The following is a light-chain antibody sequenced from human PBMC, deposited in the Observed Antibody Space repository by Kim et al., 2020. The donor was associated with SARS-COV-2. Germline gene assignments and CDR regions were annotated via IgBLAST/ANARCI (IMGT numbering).Light chain of an antibody. J-gene: IGKJ5*01. CDR3: QQYYTTPIT. Sequence: DIVMTQSPDSLAVSLGERATINCKSTQSVIYGSSEKSYLAWYQQKAGQPPKLLLYWASTRASGVPDRVSGSGSGTDFTLTISSLQAEDVAVYYCQQYYTTPITFGQGTRLEIK. CDR1: QSVIYGSSEKSY. CDR2: WAS. V-gene: IGKV4-1*01.